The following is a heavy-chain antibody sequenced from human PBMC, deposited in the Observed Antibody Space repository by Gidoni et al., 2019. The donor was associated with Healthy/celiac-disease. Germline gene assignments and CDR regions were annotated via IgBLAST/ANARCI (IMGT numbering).Heavy chain of an antibody. CDR3: AKEGSNRRIQLWYEGYYFDY. J-gene: IGHJ4*02. CDR1: GFPFSSYG. V-gene: IGHV3-30*18. CDR2: ISYDGSNK. D-gene: IGHD5-18*01. Sequence: QVQLVESGGGVVQPGRSLRLSCAASGFPFSSYGMHWVRQAPGKGLEWVAVISYDGSNKYYADSVKGRFTISRDNSKNTLYLQMNSLRAEDTAVYYCAKEGSNRRIQLWYEGYYFDYWGQGTLVTVSS.